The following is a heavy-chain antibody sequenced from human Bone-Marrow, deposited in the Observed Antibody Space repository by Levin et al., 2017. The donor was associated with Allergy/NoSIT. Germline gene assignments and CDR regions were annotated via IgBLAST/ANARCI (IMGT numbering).Heavy chain of an antibody. Sequence: PSETLSLTCTVSGVSISSDAYYWSWIRQPPGKGLEWIGYIYYTGSTYYNPSLKSRLTISLDMSKNQFSLKLTSMTAADTAVYYCARGVVAGPFNYWGQGTPVTVSS. CDR1: GVSISSDAYY. J-gene: IGHJ4*02. CDR3: ARGVVAGPFNY. CDR2: IYYTGST. V-gene: IGHV4-30-4*01. D-gene: IGHD6-19*01.